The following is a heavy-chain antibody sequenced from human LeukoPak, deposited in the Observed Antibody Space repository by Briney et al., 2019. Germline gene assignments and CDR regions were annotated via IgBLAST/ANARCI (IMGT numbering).Heavy chain of an antibody. J-gene: IGHJ5*02. CDR1: GYTFTNYD. V-gene: IGHV1-8*01. Sequence: ASVKVSCKASGYTFTNYDINWVRQAPGQGLEWMGWMNPSTGQTGYAQKFQGRVTMTRITSMSTLYMELSSLKFEDTAVYYCARDQAVAGKGAFDPWGQGTLVTVSS. CDR2: MNPSTGQT. D-gene: IGHD6-19*01. CDR3: ARDQAVAGKGAFDP.